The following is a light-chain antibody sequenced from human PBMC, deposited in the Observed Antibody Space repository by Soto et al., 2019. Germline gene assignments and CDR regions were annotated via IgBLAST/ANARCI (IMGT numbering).Light chain of an antibody. CDR3: QQYGSSYT. V-gene: IGKV3-20*01. J-gene: IGKJ3*01. Sequence: EIVLTQSPGTLSLSPGEGATLSCRASQSVRSNYLAWYQQKPGQSPRLLIYGASTRATGIPDRFSGSGSGTDFTLTISRLEPEDFAVDYCQQYGSSYTFGPGTKVDIK. CDR1: QSVRSNY. CDR2: GAS.